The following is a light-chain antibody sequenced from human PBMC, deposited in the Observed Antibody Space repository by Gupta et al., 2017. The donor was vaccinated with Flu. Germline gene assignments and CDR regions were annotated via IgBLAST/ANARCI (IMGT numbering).Light chain of an antibody. CDR1: SSDVGGYNY. Sequence: SSDVGGYNYVSWYQQFPGKAPKLVIYDVTKRPSGVPDRFSGSKSGNTASLTISGLQAEDEADYFCCSYAGAYINYVFGTGTKVTVL. J-gene: IGLJ1*01. CDR2: DVT. CDR3: CSYAGAYINYV. V-gene: IGLV2-11*01.